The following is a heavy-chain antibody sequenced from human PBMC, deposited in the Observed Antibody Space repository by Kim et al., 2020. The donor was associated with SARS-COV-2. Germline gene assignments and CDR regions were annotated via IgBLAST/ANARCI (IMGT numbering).Heavy chain of an antibody. CDR3: ATGRENWSGLGAYYYYGMEV. CDR1: GGSISSSSYY. D-gene: IGHD3-3*01. Sequence: SETLSLTCTVSGGSISSSSYYWGWIRQPPGKGLEWIGSIYYSGSTYYNPSLKSRVTISVDTSKNQFSLKLSSVTAADTAVYYCATGRENWSGLGAYYYYGMEVWGQGTTVTVSS. V-gene: IGHV4-39*01. CDR2: IYYSGST. J-gene: IGHJ6*02.